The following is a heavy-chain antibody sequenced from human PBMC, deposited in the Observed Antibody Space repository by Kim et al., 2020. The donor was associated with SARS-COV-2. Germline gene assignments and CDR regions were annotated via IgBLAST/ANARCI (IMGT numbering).Heavy chain of an antibody. D-gene: IGHD3-9*01. CDR2: IGGSGTYK. J-gene: IGHJ3*01. V-gene: IGHV3-21*01. Sequence: GGSLRLSCAASGFIFSSYGMVWVRQAPGKGLEWVSSIGGSGTYKYYADSLRGRFTISRDNAKNSLYLQMNSLRAEDTAVFYCARIVLTSHAFDVWGQGTTVTVSS. CDR3: ARIVLTSHAFDV. CDR1: GFIFSSYG.